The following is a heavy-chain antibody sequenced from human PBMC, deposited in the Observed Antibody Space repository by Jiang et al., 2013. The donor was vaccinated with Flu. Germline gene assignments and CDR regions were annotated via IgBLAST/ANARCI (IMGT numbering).Heavy chain of an antibody. D-gene: IGHD3-3*01. CDR1: GDSVSSNSAA. J-gene: IGHJ6*03. V-gene: IGHV6-1*01. CDR2: TYYRSKWYN. Sequence: QTLSLTCAISGDSVSSNSAAWNWIRQSPSRGLEWLGRTYYRSKWYNDYAVSVKSRITINPDTSKNQFSLQLNSVTPEDTAVYYCARDSDFWSGYYNHPLRGDYYYMDVWGKGTTVTVSS. CDR3: ARDSDFWSGYYNHPLRGDYYYMDV.